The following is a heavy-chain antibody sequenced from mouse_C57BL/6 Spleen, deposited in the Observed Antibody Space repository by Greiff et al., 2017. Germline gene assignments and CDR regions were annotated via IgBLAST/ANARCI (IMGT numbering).Heavy chain of an antibody. CDR1: GYTFTSYW. CDR2: IDPSDSYT. Sequence: QVQLQQPGAELVMPGASVKLSCKASGYTFTSYWMHWVKQRPGQGLEWIGEIDPSDSYTNYNQKFKGKSTLTVDKSSSTAYMQLSSLTSEDSAVYYCARRDGSSTFAYWGQGTLVTVSA. J-gene: IGHJ3*01. V-gene: IGHV1-69*01. D-gene: IGHD1-1*01. CDR3: ARRDGSSTFAY.